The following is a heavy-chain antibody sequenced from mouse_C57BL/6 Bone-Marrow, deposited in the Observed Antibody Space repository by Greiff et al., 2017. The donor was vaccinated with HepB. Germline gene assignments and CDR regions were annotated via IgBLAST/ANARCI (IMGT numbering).Heavy chain of an antibody. CDR3: TTSLLLRFAY. CDR2: IDPENGDT. J-gene: IGHJ3*01. V-gene: IGHV14-4*01. CDR1: GFNIKDDY. Sequence: VQLQQSGAELVRPGASVKLSCTASGFNIKDDYMHWVKQRPEQGLEWIGWIDPENGDTEYASKFQGKATITADTSSNTAYLQLSSLTSEDTAVYYCTTSLLLRFAYWGQGTLVTVSA. D-gene: IGHD1-1*01.